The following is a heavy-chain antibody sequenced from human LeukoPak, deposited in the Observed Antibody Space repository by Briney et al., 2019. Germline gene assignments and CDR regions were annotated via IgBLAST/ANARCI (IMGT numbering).Heavy chain of an antibody. J-gene: IGHJ1*01. CDR1: GFTFSSYG. Sequence: GGSLRLSCAASGFTFSSYGMHWVRQAPGKGLEWVAFIRYDGSNKYYADSVKGRFTISRDNSKNTLYLQMNSLRAEDTAVRYCAKDHYDYGDFFQHWGQGTLVTVSS. D-gene: IGHD4-17*01. CDR3: AKDHYDYGDFFQH. CDR2: IRYDGSNK. V-gene: IGHV3-30*02.